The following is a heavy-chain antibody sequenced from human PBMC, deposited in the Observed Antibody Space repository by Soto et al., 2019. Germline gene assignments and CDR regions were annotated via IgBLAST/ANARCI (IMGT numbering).Heavy chain of an antibody. D-gene: IGHD6-19*01. CDR1: GYTFTSYG. V-gene: IGHV1-18*01. CDR3: ARDTPYSSGWYVIYRGPDY. Sequence: ASVKVSCKASGYTFTSYGISWVRQAPGQGLEWMGWISAYNGNTNYAQKLQGRVTMTTDTSTSTAYMELRSLRSDDTAVYYCARDTPYSSGWYVIYRGPDYWGQGTLVTVSS. CDR2: ISAYNGNT. J-gene: IGHJ4*02.